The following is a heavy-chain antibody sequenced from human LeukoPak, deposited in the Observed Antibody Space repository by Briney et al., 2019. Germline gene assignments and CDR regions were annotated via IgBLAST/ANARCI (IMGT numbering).Heavy chain of an antibody. D-gene: IGHD3-10*01. CDR1: GGTFSSDG. J-gene: IGHJ4*02. Sequence: GASVKVSCKASGGTFSSDGITWVRQAPGQGLEWMGGIIPSFRKPDYAKKFQGRVTLTADESTSTVYMELSSLRSEDTAVYYCAREGLFTMVRRGTLDNWGQGTLVTASS. CDR3: AREGLFTMVRRGTLDN. V-gene: IGHV1-69*13. CDR2: IIPSFRKP.